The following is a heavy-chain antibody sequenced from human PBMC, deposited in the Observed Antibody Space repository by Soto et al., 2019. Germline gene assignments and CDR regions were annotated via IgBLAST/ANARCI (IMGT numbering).Heavy chain of an antibody. J-gene: IGHJ6*02. CDR3: ARDGIVVVPAAQQYYYYGMDV. V-gene: IGHV3-7*01. CDR2: IKQDGSEK. D-gene: IGHD2-2*01. CDR1: GFTFSSYW. Sequence: GGSLRLSCAASGFTFSSYWMSWVRQAPGKGLEWVANIKQDGSEKYYVDSVKGRFTISRDNAKNSLYLQMNSLGAEDTAVYYCARDGIVVVPAAQQYYYYGMDVWGQGTTVTVSS.